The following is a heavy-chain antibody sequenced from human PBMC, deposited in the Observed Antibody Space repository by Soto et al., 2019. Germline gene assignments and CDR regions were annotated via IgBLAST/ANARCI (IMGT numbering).Heavy chain of an antibody. CDR1: GYIFTSYG. D-gene: IGHD1-1*01. V-gene: IGHV1-18*04. J-gene: IGHJ6*02. Sequence: QVQLVQSGAEVKKPGASVKVSCKASGYIFTSYGFSWVRQAPGQGLEWMGWISGYTGNPEYGQEVQGRVSMTTNTSTRTAYMELRSLRSDDTAMYYCARVPHNFNWVPYGMDVWGQGTTVTVSS. CDR3: ARVPHNFNWVPYGMDV. CDR2: ISGYTGNP.